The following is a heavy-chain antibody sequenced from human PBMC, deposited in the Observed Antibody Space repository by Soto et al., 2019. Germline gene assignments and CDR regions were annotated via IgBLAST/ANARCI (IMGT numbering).Heavy chain of an antibody. D-gene: IGHD6-19*01. V-gene: IGHV1-24*01. CDR3: ATDLKYSSGWYRGYYYYGMDV. CDR1: GYTLTELS. J-gene: IGHJ6*02. CDR2: FDPEDGET. Sequence: ASVKVSCKVSGYTLTELSMHWVRQAPGKGLEWMGGFDPEDGETIYAQKFQGRVTMTEDTSTDTAYVELSSLRSEDTAVYYCATDLKYSSGWYRGYYYYGMDVWGQGTTVTVSS.